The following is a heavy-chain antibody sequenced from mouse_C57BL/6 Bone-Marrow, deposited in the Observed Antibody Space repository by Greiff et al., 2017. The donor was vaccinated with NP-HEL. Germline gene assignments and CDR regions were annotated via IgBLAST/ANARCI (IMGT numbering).Heavy chain of an antibody. V-gene: IGHV1-64*01. CDR1: GYTFTSYW. J-gene: IGHJ4*01. CDR3: AREGTVVAGAMDY. CDR2: VHPNSGST. D-gene: IGHD1-1*01. Sequence: QVQLQQPGAELVKPGASVKLSCKASGYTFTSYWMHWVKQRPGQGLEWIGMVHPNSGSTNYNEKFKSKATLTVDKSSSTAYMQLSSLTSEDSAVYYCAREGTVVAGAMDYWGQGTSVTVSS.